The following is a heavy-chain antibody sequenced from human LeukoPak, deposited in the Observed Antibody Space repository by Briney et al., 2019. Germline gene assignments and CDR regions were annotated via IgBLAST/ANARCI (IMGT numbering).Heavy chain of an antibody. D-gene: IGHD2-15*01. CDR3: ARDEKDGPLWY. CDR1: GFTFSSYG. J-gene: IGHJ4*02. CDR2: ISGSDGNT. V-gene: IGHV3-23*01. Sequence: PGGSLRLSCAASGFTFSSYGMHWVRQAPGKGLEWVSGISGSDGNTYYADSVKGRFTISRDNSKNTLYLQMNSLRAEDTAIYYCARDEKDGPLWYWGQGILVFVSS.